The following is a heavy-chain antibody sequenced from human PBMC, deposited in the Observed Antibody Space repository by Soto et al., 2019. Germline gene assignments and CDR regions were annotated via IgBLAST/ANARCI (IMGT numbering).Heavy chain of an antibody. V-gene: IGHV1-8*01. CDR1: GYTFTSYD. CDR2: MNPNSGNT. D-gene: IGHD3-3*01. CDR3: AKQTPGPNTIFGVVTHYYFFYCMDD. Sequence: ASVKVSCKASGYTFTSYDINWVRQATGQGLEWMGWMNPNSGNTGYAQKFQGRVTMTRNTSISTAYMELSSLRSEDTAVYYCAKQTPGPNTIFGVVTHYYFFYCMDDWGQGTTFTVSS. J-gene: IGHJ6*02.